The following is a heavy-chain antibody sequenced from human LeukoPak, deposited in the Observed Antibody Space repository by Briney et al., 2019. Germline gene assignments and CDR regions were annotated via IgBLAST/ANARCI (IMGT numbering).Heavy chain of an antibody. CDR1: GGSISNYY. CDR2: IHDSGST. V-gene: IGHV4-59*01. D-gene: IGHD5-24*01. J-gene: IGHJ2*01. Sequence: SETLSLTCTVSGGSISNYYWSWIRQPPGKGLEWIGYIHDSGSTDYNPSLKSRVTISVDTSKNQLSLKLNSVTAADTAVYYCARPRGYNYWWYFDIWGRGTLVTVSS. CDR3: ARPRGYNYWWYFDI.